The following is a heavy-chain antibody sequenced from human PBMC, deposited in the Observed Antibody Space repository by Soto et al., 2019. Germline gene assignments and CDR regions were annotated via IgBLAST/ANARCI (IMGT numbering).Heavy chain of an antibody. Sequence: QVQLVQSGAEVKKPGSSVKVSCKVSGGTFSSYAISWVRQAPGQGLEWMGGIIPIFGTANYAQKFQGGVTITADESTSTAYMELSSLRSEDTAVYYCARDEYGRYYFDYWGQGTLVTVSS. CDR3: ARDEYGRYYFDY. CDR2: IIPIFGTA. V-gene: IGHV1-69*01. J-gene: IGHJ4*02. D-gene: IGHD4-17*01. CDR1: GGTFSSYA.